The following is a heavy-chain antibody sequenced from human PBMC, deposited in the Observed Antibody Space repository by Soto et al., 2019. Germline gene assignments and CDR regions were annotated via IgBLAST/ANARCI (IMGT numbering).Heavy chain of an antibody. D-gene: IGHD6-13*01. V-gene: IGHV1-69*12. Sequence: QVQLVQSGAEVKKPGSSVKVSCKASGGTFSSYAISWVRQAPGQGLEWMGGIIPIFGTANYAQKFQGRVTITADESTSTDYMELSSLRSEDTAVYYCAVRKSIAAAGSYYGMDVWGQGTTVTVSS. CDR2: IIPIFGTA. CDR1: GGTFSSYA. J-gene: IGHJ6*02. CDR3: AVRKSIAAAGSYYGMDV.